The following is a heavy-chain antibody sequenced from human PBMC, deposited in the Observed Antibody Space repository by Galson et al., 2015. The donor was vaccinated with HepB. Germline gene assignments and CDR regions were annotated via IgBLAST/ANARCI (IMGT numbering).Heavy chain of an antibody. J-gene: IGHJ6*02. CDR3: ARVEYGSGMSGGMDV. CDR1: GFTFSSYE. V-gene: IGHV3-48*03. D-gene: IGHD3-10*01. Sequence: SLRLSCAASGFTFSSYEMNWVRQAPGKGLEWVSYISSSGSTIYYADSVKGRFTISRDNAKNSLYLQMNSLRAEDTAVYYCARVEYGSGMSGGMDVWGQGTTVTVSS. CDR2: ISSSGSTI.